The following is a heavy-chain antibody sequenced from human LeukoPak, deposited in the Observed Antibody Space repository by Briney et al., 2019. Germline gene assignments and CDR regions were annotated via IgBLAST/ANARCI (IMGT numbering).Heavy chain of an antibody. J-gene: IGHJ4*02. V-gene: IGHV4-34*01. D-gene: IGHD3-9*01. CDR2: INHSGST. CDR1: GGSFSGYY. Sequence: SETLSLTCAVYGGSFSGYYWSWIRQPPGKGLEWIGEINHSGSTNYNPSLKSRVTISVDTSKNQFSLKLSSVTAADTAVYYCARCDYDILTGYYNVIYFDYWGQGTLVTVSS. CDR3: ARCDYDILTGYYNVIYFDY.